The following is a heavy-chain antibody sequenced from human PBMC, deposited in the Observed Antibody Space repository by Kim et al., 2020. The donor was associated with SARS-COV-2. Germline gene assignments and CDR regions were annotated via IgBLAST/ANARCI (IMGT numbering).Heavy chain of an antibody. J-gene: IGHJ5*02. Sequence: SLKSRVTISVDTSKNQFSLKLSSVTAADTAVYYCARLYSSSWYQGDWFDPWGQGTLVTVSS. V-gene: IGHV4-59*08. CDR3: ARLYSSSWYQGDWFDP. D-gene: IGHD6-13*01.